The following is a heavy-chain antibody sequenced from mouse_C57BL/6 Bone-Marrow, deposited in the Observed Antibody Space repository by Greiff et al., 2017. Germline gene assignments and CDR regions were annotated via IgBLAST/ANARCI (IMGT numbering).Heavy chain of an antibody. Sequence: QVQLQQSGPGLVAPSQSLSITCTVSGFSLTSYAISWVRQPPGKGLQWLGVIWTGGGTNYNSALKSRLSISKDNSKSQVFLKMNSLQTDDTARYYCARATVVATRGLYWYFDVWGTGTTVTVSS. CDR1: GFSLTSYA. V-gene: IGHV2-9-1*01. D-gene: IGHD1-1*01. J-gene: IGHJ1*03. CDR2: IWTGGGT. CDR3: ARATVVATRGLYWYFDV.